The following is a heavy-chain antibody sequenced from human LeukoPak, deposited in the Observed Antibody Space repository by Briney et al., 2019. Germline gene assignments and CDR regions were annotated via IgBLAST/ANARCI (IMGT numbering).Heavy chain of an antibody. CDR3: ARATYSGYDCDFRY. V-gene: IGHV4-61*02. D-gene: IGHD5-12*01. CDR2: IYTSGST. J-gene: IGHJ4*02. Sequence: SETLSLTCTVSGGSISSGSYYWSWIRQPAGKGLEWIGRIYTSGSTNYNPSLKSRVTMTVDTSKNQFSLKLSSVTAADTAVYYCARATYSGYDCDFRYWGQGTLVTVSS. CDR1: GGSISSGSYY.